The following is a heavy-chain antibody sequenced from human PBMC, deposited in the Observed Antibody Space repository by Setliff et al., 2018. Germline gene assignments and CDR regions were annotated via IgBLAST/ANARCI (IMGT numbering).Heavy chain of an antibody. CDR1: GFAFTSYD. CDR3: ATSTITTYYSDY. J-gene: IGHJ4*01. D-gene: IGHD4-4*01. Sequence: GGSLRLSCVTSGFAFTSYDMTWVRQAPGKGLEWVASINNGGVSADYTDSVKGRFTISRDNSRNTLYLQMKSLRAEDTAIYYCATSTITTYYSDYWGHGTLVTVSS. CDR2: INNGGVSA. V-gene: IGHV3-23*01.